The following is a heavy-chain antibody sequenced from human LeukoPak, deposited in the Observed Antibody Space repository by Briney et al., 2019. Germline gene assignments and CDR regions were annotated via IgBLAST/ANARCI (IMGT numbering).Heavy chain of an antibody. CDR3: TKDLNHDSSG. CDR2: IKTDGSAK. CDR1: GFIFSDYW. D-gene: IGHD3-22*01. Sequence: GGPLRLPCAASGFIFSDYWMTWLPQAPGKGLECVAHIKTDGSAKNCTDSVKGRFTVSRDNAKNSLYLQMNNMRVEDTAIYYCTKDLNHDSSGWGQGTLVTVSS. V-gene: IGHV3-7*01. J-gene: IGHJ4*02.